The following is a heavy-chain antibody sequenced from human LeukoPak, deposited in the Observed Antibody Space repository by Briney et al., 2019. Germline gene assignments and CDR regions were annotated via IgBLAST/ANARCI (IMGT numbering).Heavy chain of an antibody. CDR3: AGDRRFLDYYYGMDV. Sequence: SETLSLTCTVSGGSISSYYWSWIRQPAGKGLEWIGRIYTSGSTNYNPSLKSRVTMSVDTSKNQFSLKLSSVTAADTAVYYYAGDRRFLDYYYGMDVWGQGTTVTVSS. J-gene: IGHJ6*02. D-gene: IGHD3-3*01. CDR2: IYTSGST. V-gene: IGHV4-4*07. CDR1: GGSISSYY.